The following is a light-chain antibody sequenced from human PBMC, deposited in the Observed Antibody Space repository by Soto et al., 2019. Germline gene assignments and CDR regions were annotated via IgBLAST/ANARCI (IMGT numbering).Light chain of an antibody. V-gene: IGKV3-20*01. CDR3: QQYGSSPFT. Sequence: EIVLTQSPGTLSLSPGERATLSCRASQSVSSSYLAWYQQKPGQAPRLRIYGASSRATGIPDRFSVSGSGTDFTLTISRLEPEDFAVYYCQQYGSSPFTFGPGTKVDIK. CDR1: QSVSSSY. CDR2: GAS. J-gene: IGKJ3*01.